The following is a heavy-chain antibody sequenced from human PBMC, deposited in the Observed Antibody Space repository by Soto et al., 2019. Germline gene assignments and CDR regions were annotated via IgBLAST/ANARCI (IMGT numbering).Heavy chain of an antibody. CDR1: GFTFSSYG. CDR3: AKVFIAGPRGAFDI. J-gene: IGHJ3*02. Sequence: GGSLRLSCAASGFTFSSYGMHWVRQAPGKGLEWVAVISYDGSNKYYADSVKGRFTISRDNFKNTLYLQINSLRAEDTAVYYCAKVFIAGPRGAFDIWGQGTMVTVSS. CDR2: ISYDGSNK. V-gene: IGHV3-30*18.